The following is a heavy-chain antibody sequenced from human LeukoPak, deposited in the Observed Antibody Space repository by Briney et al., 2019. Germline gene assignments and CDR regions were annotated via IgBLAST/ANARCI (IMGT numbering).Heavy chain of an antibody. V-gene: IGHV3-48*01. CDR3: ATTLTVTTGFY. Sequence: GGSLRLSCAASGFTFSSYSMNWVRQAPGKGLEWVSYISTSGSAMYYADSVKGRFTISRDNAKNSLYLQMNSLRAEDTAVYYCATTLTVTTGFYWGQGTLVTVSS. D-gene: IGHD4-17*01. CDR2: ISTSGSAM. J-gene: IGHJ4*02. CDR1: GFTFSSYS.